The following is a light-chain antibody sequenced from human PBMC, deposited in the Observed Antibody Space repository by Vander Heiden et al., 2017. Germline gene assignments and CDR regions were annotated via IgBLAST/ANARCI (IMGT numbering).Light chain of an antibody. V-gene: IGKV3-20*01. Sequence: EIVLTQSPGTLSLSPGERATLSCRASQSVSSSYFAWYQQKPGQAPRLLIYGASSRATGIPDRFSGSGSGTEFTLTISRLEPEDFAVYYCQQDVSSPQTFGHGTKVDFK. CDR3: QQDVSSPQT. CDR2: GAS. CDR1: QSVSSSY. J-gene: IGKJ3*01.